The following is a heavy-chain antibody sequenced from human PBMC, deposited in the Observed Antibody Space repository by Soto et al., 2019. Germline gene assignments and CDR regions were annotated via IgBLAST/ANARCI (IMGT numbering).Heavy chain of an antibody. CDR2: ISYDGSNK. D-gene: IGHD6-13*01. Sequence: QVQLVESGGGVVQPGRALRLYCAASGFTFSSYGMPWVRQAPGKGLEWVAVISYDGSNKYYADSVKGRFTISRDNSKNTLYLQMNSLRGEDTAVYYCANDGSPEYYFDYWGQGTLVTVSS. V-gene: IGHV3-30*18. CDR3: ANDGSPEYYFDY. CDR1: GFTFSSYG. J-gene: IGHJ4*02.